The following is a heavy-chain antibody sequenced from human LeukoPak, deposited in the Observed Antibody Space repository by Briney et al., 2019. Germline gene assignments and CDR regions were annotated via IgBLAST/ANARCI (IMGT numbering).Heavy chain of an antibody. V-gene: IGHV3-11*01. Sequence: PGGSLRLSCAASGFTFSDYYMSWIRQAPGKGLEWVSYISSSGSTIYYADSVKGRFTISRDNSKNTLYLQMNSLRAEDTAVYYCAKDIAPRRGAFDIWGQGTMVTVSS. CDR2: ISSSGSTI. D-gene: IGHD3-16*02. CDR3: AKDIAPRRGAFDI. J-gene: IGHJ3*02. CDR1: GFTFSDYY.